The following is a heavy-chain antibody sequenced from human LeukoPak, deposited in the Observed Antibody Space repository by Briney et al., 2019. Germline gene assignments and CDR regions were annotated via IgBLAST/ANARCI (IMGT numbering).Heavy chain of an antibody. D-gene: IGHD3-22*01. CDR2: IKSDGKT. V-gene: IGHV3-74*01. J-gene: IGHJ1*01. CDR3: ARAPSEIGGYYPEYFRH. CDR1: GFSFSSYW. Sequence: GGSLRLSCAASGFSFSSYWMHWVRQAPGKGLVWVSRIKSDGKTNYADSVKGRFTISRDNAKNTVSLQMNSLRAEDTGVYYCARAPSEIGGYYPEYFRHWSQDTLVTVSS.